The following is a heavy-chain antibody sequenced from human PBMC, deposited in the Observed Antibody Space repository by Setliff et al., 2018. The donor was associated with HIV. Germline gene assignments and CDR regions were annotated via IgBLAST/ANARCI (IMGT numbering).Heavy chain of an antibody. CDR2: IYTSGNT. D-gene: IGHD3-10*01. J-gene: IGHJ3*02. CDR3: ASISGSGAFDI. Sequence: SETLSLTCTVSGGSISNYYWSWIRQPAGKGLEWIGRIYTSGNTNYNPSLKSRVTISVDTSQNQFSLKLTSATAADTAVYYCASISGSGAFDIWGQGTMVTVSS. V-gene: IGHV4-4*07. CDR1: GGSISNYY.